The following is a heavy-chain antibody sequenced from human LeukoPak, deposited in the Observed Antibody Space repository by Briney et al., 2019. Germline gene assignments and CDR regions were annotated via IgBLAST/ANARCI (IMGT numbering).Heavy chain of an antibody. Sequence: GGVLRLSCAASGFTFSTYRMSWVRQAPGKGLEWVANIKQDGSEKHYVDSVKGRFTISRDNAKNSLYLRMSSLRAEDTAVYYCARDGRGEYSYGLADYWGQGTLVTVSS. V-gene: IGHV3-7*01. J-gene: IGHJ4*02. D-gene: IGHD5-18*01. CDR1: GFTFSTYR. CDR2: IKQDGSEK. CDR3: ARDGRGEYSYGLADY.